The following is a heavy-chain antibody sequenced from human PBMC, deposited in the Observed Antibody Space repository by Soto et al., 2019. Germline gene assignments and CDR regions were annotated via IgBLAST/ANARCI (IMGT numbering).Heavy chain of an antibody. CDR1: GFTFSSYA. V-gene: IGHV3-23*01. D-gene: IGHD3-9*01. J-gene: IGHJ6*02. Sequence: GGSLRLSCAASGFTFSSYAMSWVRQAPGKGLEWVSAISGSGGSTYYADSVKGRFTISRDNSKNTLYLQMNSLRAEDTAVYYCAKGVLRYFDWLLDYYYYYGMDVWGQGTTATVSS. CDR2: ISGSGGST. CDR3: AKGVLRYFDWLLDYYYYYGMDV.